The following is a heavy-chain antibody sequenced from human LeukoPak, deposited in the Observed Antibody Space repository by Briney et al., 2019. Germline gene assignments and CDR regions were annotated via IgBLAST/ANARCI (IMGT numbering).Heavy chain of an antibody. CDR1: GFTFSSYS. CDR2: VSSTSSYE. D-gene: IGHD3-10*01. V-gene: IGHV3-21*01. Sequence: KSGGSLRLSCAASGFTFSSYSMNWVRQAPGKGLEWVSSVSSTSSYEYYADSVKGRFTISRDDAKNSLYLHMNSLRAEDTAVYYCASLVVPAAGSYYNLPLGYWGQGTLVTVSS. J-gene: IGHJ4*02. CDR3: ASLVVPAAGSYYNLPLGY.